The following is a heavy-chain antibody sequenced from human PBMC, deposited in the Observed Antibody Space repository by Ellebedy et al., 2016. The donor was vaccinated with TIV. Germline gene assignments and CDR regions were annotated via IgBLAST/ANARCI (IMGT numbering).Heavy chain of an antibody. CDR2: IYSSGTT. CDR1: GGSISSYY. J-gene: IGHJ3*01. D-gene: IGHD1-14*01. CDR3: ARTTAFDV. Sequence: SETLSLXXGVSGGSISSYYWSWIRQPPGRGLEWIGYIYSSGTTNYNPSFKGRVTMSVDTSKNQFSLRLTSVTAADTAVYYCARTTAFDVWGQGTMVTVSS. V-gene: IGHV4-59*01.